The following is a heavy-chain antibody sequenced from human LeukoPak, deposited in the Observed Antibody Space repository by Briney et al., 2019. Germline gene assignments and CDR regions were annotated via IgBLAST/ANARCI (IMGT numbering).Heavy chain of an antibody. CDR2: INSDRTST. Sequence: GGSLRLSCAASGFTFSSYGMHWVRQAPGKGLVWVSRINSDRTSTRYADSVKGRFTISRDNAKNTLYLQMNSLRAEDTAVYYCARGPPWYFDLWGRGTLVTVSS. CDR3: ARGPPWYFDL. J-gene: IGHJ2*01. V-gene: IGHV3-74*01. D-gene: IGHD6-25*01. CDR1: GFTFSSYG.